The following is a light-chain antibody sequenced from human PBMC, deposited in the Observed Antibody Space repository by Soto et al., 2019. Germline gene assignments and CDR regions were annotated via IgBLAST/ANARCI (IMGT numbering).Light chain of an antibody. V-gene: IGLV2-14*01. CDR2: EVS. CDR3: SSYTTSYTQV. CDR1: SSDVGGYNY. J-gene: IGLJ2*01. Sequence: QSALTQPASVSGSPGQSITISCTGTSSDVGGYNYVSWYQHHPGKVPKLMIYEVSNRPSGISNRFSGSKSGNTASLTISGLQSDDEADYYCSSYTTSYTQVFGGGTKLTVL.